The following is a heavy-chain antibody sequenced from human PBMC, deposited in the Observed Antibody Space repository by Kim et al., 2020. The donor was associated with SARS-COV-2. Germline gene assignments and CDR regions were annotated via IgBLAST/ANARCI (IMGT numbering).Heavy chain of an antibody. J-gene: IGHJ5*02. CDR2: IYYSGST. CDR1: GGSISSGGYS. D-gene: IGHD6-13*01. Sequence: SETLSLTCAVSGGSISSGGYSWSWIRQPPGKGLEWIGYIYYSGSTYYNPSLKSRVTISVDRSKNQFSLKLSSVTAADTAVYYCARALRGVLGNWFDPWGQGTLVTVSS. V-gene: IGHV4-30-2*01. CDR3: ARALRGVLGNWFDP.